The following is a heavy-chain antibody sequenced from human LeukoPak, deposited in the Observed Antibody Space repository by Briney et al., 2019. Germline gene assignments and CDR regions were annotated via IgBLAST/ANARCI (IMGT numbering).Heavy chain of an antibody. V-gene: IGHV4-34*01. CDR1: GGSFSGYY. Sequence: SETLSLTCAVYGGSFSGYYWSWIRQPPGKGLEWIGEINHNGNTNYNPSLKSRVTISVDTSKNQFSLKLSSVTAADTAVYYCASASDIVVVVAATLDYWGQGTLVTVSS. D-gene: IGHD2-15*01. J-gene: IGHJ4*02. CDR2: INHNGNT. CDR3: ASASDIVVVVAATLDY.